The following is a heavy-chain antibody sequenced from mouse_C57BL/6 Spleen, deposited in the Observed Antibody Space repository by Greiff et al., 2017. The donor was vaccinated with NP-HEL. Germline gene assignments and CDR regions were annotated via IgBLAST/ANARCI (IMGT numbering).Heavy chain of an antibody. J-gene: IGHJ4*01. Sequence: VKLMESGPGLVQPSQSLSITCTVSGFSLTSYGVHWVRQSPGKGLEWLGVIWSGGSTDYNAAFISRLSISKDNSKSQVFFKMNSLQADDTAIYYCARNGGGYYLYYAMDYWGQGTSVTVSS. CDR2: IWSGGST. CDR1: GFSLTSYG. D-gene: IGHD2-3*01. V-gene: IGHV2-2*01. CDR3: ARNGGGYYLYYAMDY.